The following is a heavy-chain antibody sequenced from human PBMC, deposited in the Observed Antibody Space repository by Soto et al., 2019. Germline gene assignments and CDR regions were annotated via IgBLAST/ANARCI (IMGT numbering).Heavy chain of an antibody. CDR1: GGSISSGGYY. CDR3: ARVVAYYDFWSGYYKGDAFDI. J-gene: IGHJ3*02. D-gene: IGHD3-3*01. V-gene: IGHV4-31*03. CDR2: IYYSGST. Sequence: SETLSLTCTVSGGSISSGGYYWSWIRQHPGKGLEWIGYIYYSGSTYYNPSLKSRVTITVDTSKNQFSLKLSSVTAADTAVYYCARVVAYYDFWSGYYKGDAFDIWGQGTMVTV.